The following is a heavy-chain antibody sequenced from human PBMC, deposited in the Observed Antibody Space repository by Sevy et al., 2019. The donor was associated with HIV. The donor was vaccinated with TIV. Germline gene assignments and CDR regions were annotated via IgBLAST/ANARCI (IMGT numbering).Heavy chain of an antibody. J-gene: IGHJ3*02. V-gene: IGHV3-15*01. CDR3: TTSDYYDSSGYRI. CDR2: IKSKTDGGTT. D-gene: IGHD3-22*01. CDR1: GFTFSNAW. Sequence: GGSLSLSCAASGFTFSNAWMSWVRQAPGKGLEWVDRIKSKTDGGTTDYAAPVKGRFTISRDDSKNTLYLQMNSLKTEDTAVYYCTTSDYYDSSGYRIWGQGTMVTVSS.